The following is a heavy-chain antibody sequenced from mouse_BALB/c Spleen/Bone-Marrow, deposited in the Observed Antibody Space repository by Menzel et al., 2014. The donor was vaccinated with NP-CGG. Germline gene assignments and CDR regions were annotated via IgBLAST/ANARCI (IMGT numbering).Heavy chain of an antibody. CDR2: IHYSVST. D-gene: IGHD1-1*02. CDR3: ARRGGNWYFDV. V-gene: IGHV3-1*02. J-gene: IGHJ1*01. Sequence: SHFPGHKLEWMGYIHYSVSTNYNPSLKSRISITRDTSKNQFFLQLNSVTTEDTATYYCARRGGNWYFDVWGAGTTVTVSS.